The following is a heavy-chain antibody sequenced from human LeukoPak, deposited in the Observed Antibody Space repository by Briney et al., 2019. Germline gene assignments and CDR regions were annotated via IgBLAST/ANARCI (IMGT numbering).Heavy chain of an antibody. D-gene: IGHD6-13*01. J-gene: IGHJ4*02. CDR2: IYPGDSDT. CDR3: ARPTRIAAAGPFDY. CDR1: GYSFTSYW. V-gene: IGHV5-51*01. Sequence: GESLKISCKGSGYSFTSYWIGCVRQVPGKGLEWMGIIYPGDSDTRYNPPFQGQVTISADKSISTAYLQWSSLKASDTAMYYCARPTRIAAAGPFDYWGQGSLVTVSS.